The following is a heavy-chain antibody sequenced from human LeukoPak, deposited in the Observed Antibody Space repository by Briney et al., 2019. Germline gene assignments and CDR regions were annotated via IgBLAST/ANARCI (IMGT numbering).Heavy chain of an antibody. CDR3: ARSIRGAPTDY. J-gene: IGHJ4*02. D-gene: IGHD3-10*01. CDR1: GYTFTTYD. Sequence: ASVKVSCKASGYTFTTYDLNWVRQATGQGFEWMGRMNPNSGNAGYAQKFQGRVTMTRNTSISTAYMELSNPTCEDTAVSYCARSIRGAPTDYWGQGTLVTVSS. V-gene: IGHV1-8*01. CDR2: MNPNSGNA.